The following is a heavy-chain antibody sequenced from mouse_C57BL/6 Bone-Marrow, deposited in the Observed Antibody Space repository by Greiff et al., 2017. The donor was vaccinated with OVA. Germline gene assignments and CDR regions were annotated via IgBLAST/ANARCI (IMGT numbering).Heavy chain of an antibody. CDR2: IDPENGDT. CDR3: TTGVITTVVAHWYFDV. CDR1: GFNIKDDY. J-gene: IGHJ1*03. Sequence: EVQGVESGAELVRPGASVKLSCTASGFNIKDDYMHWVKQRPEQGLEWIGWIDPENGDTEYASKFQGKATITADTSSNTAYLQLSSLTSEDTAVYYCTTGVITTVVAHWYFDVWGTGTTVTVSS. D-gene: IGHD1-1*01. V-gene: IGHV14-4*01.